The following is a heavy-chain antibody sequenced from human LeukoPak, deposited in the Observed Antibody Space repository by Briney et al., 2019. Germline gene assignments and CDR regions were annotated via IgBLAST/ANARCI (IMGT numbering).Heavy chain of an antibody. CDR3: VRDFYCAFDY. D-gene: IGHD2-21*02. CDR2: TRLRSTWNT. Sequence: SQTLSLTCAISGDSVSSKSVSWNWIRQSPSRGLEYLGRTRLRSTWNTFYSLSVQGRITINAGTSRNHVALRLYSVAPEDTALYYCVRDFYCAFDYWGQGTLVTVSS. CDR1: GDSVSSKSVS. V-gene: IGHV6-1*01. J-gene: IGHJ4*02.